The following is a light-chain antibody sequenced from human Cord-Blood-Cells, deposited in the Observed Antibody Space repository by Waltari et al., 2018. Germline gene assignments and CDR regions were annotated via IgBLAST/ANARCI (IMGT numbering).Light chain of an antibody. Sequence: DIQMTQSPSSLSASVGDRVTINCQASQDISNYLNWYQKKPGKAPKLLIYDASKLETGVPSSFSGSGSGADVTFTISSLQPEDIATYYCQQYDNLPLTFGGGTKVEIK. J-gene: IGKJ4*01. CDR2: DAS. CDR3: QQYDNLPLT. CDR1: QDISNY. V-gene: IGKV1-33*01.